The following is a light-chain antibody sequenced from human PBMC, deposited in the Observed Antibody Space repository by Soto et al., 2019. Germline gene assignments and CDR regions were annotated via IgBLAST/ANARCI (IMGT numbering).Light chain of an antibody. V-gene: IGLV2-23*01. CDR2: EGS. CDR1: SSDIGSYNL. J-gene: IGLJ1*01. Sequence: QSVLTQPASVSGSPGQSITISCTGSSSDIGSYNLVSWYLQLPGKAPRLMIYEGSKRPSGVSNRFSGSKSGNTASLTISGLQAEDEADYYCCSFAGSSSYVFGTGTKLTVL. CDR3: CSFAGSSSYV.